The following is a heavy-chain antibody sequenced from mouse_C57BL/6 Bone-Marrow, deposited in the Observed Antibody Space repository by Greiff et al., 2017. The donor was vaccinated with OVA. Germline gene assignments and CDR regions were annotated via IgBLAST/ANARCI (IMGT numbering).Heavy chain of an antibody. CDR2: INPNNGGT. CDR1: GYTFTDYY. D-gene: IGHD2-3*01. Sequence: VQLQQSGPELVKPGASVKISCKASGYTFTDYYMNWVKQSHGKSLEWIGDINPNNGGTSYNQKFKGKATLTVDKSSSTAYMELRSLTSEDSAVYYCARCSIYDGYYVAWFAYWGQGTLVTVSA. CDR3: ARCSIYDGYYVAWFAY. V-gene: IGHV1-26*01. J-gene: IGHJ3*01.